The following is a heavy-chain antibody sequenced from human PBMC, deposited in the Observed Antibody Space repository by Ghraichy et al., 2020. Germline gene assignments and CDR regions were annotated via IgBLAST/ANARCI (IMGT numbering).Heavy chain of an antibody. J-gene: IGHJ6*03. CDR1: GFTFSSYA. V-gene: IGHV3-23*01. CDR2: ISGSGGST. CDR3: AKGYCSSTSCYYYYYMDV. D-gene: IGHD2-2*01. Sequence: GGLRLSCAASGFTFSSYAMSWVRQAPGKGLEWVSAISGSGGSTYYTDSVRGRFTISRDNSKNTLYMQMNSLRAEDTAVYYCAKGYCSSTSCYYYYYMDVWGKGTTVTVSS.